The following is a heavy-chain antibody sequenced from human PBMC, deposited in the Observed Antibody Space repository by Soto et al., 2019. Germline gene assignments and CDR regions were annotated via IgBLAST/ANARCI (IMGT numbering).Heavy chain of an antibody. CDR2: TKQDVTEK. J-gene: IGHJ5*02. CDR1: RFTFNSYC. V-gene: IGHV3-7*01. Sequence: PXGSLRLSCPVSRFTFNSYCMSWVRQAPGKCLEWVDNTKQDVTEKYWVYSVKGRFTISRDNAKNSLYLQMNSLKAEDTAVYYCARERFIQGTVDRQWFDTWGQGTLVTVSS. CDR3: ARERFIQGTVDRQWFDT. D-gene: IGHD2-21*01.